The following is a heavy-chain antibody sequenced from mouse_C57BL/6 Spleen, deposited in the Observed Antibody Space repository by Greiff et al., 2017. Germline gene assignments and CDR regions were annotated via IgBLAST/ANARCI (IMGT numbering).Heavy chain of an antibody. V-gene: IGHV1-55*01. D-gene: IGHD2-5*01. CDR1: GYTFTSYW. CDR3: ARYGDSNDAMDY. J-gene: IGHJ4*01. CDR2: IYPGSGST. Sequence: VQLQQPGAELVKPGASVKMSCKASGYTFTSYWITWVKQRPGQGLEWIGDIYPGSGSTNYNEKFKSKATLTVDTSSSTAYMQLSSLTSEDSAFYYCARYGDSNDAMDYWGQGTSVTVSS.